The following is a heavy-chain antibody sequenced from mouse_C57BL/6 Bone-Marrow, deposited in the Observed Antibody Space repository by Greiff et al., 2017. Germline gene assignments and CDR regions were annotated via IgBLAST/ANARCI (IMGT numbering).Heavy chain of an antibody. D-gene: IGHD4-1*01. CDR1: GFTFSSYG. CDR2: ISSGGSYT. CDR3: ARLQTGTAWFAY. J-gene: IGHJ3*01. Sequence: EVQGVESGGDLVKPGGSLKLSCAASGFTFSSYGMSWVRQTPDKRLEWVATISSGGSYTYYPDSVKGRFTISRDNAKNTLYLQVSSLKSEDTAMYYCARLQTGTAWFAYWGQGTLVTGSA. V-gene: IGHV5-6*01.